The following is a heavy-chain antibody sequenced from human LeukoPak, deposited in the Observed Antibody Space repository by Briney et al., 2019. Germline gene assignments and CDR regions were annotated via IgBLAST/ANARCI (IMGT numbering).Heavy chain of an antibody. J-gene: IGHJ4*02. V-gene: IGHV3-15*01. CDR3: TTARVGY. Sequence: NPGGSLRLSCEASGFTFTDAWMSWVRQAPGKGLEWVGRIKTKTDGETTDYAAAVTGRFTISRDDSKNTVYLQMNSLTSDDTGVYYCTTARVGYWGQPTLVTVSS. CDR2: IKTKTDGETT. CDR1: GFTFTDAW.